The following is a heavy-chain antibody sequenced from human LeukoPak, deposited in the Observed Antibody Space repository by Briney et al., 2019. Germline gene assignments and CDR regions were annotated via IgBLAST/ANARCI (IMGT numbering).Heavy chain of an antibody. CDR3: ARGQKRSTYYDFWSGYYSPLYFDP. Sequence: ASVKVSCKASGYTFPNYDINWVRQATGQELEWMGWMNPNSGNTGYAHKFQGRVTMIRNTSISTAYMDRSSLRSEDTAVYYCARGQKRSTYYDFWSGYYSPLYFDPRGQGNLVTVSS. D-gene: IGHD3-3*01. CDR2: MNPNSGNT. J-gene: IGHJ4*02. V-gene: IGHV1-8*01. CDR1: GYTFPNYD.